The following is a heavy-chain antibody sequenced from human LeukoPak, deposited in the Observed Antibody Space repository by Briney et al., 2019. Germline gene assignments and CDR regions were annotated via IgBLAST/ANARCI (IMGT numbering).Heavy chain of an antibody. CDR2: IYPGDSDT. CDR1: GYTFSTHW. J-gene: IGHJ4*02. CDR3: ATRYTSGRGFFDY. Sequence: GDSLKISCKASGYTFSTHWTGWVRQTPEKGLDWMGIIYPGDSDTRYSPSFQGQVTISADKSISTAYLQWSSLRASDTAIYYCATRYTSGRGFFDYWGQGTLVTVSS. D-gene: IGHD6-19*01. V-gene: IGHV5-51*01.